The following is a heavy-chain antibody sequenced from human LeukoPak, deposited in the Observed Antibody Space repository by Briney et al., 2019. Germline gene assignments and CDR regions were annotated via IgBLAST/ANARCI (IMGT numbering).Heavy chain of an antibody. CDR2: INPNSGGT. V-gene: IGHV1-2*02. D-gene: IGHD3-9*01. Sequence: ASVKVSCKASGYTLTGYYMHWVRQAAGQGLEWMGWINPNSGGTNYAQKFQGRVTMTRDTSISTAYMELSRLRSDDTAVYYCATGPDILTGYFGHYGMDVWGQGTTVTVSS. CDR1: GYTLTGYY. CDR3: ATGPDILTGYFGHYGMDV. J-gene: IGHJ6*02.